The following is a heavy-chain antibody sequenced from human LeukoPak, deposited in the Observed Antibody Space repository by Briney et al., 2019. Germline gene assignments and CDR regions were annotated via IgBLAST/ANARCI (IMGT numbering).Heavy chain of an antibody. J-gene: IGHJ6*03. Sequence: ASETLSLTCAVYGGSFSGYFWSWIRQPPGKGLEWIGDINHSGSTNYNPSLKSRVTISVDTSKNQFSLKLSSVTAADTAVYYCARHGSDYYYYMDVWGKGTTVTVSS. CDR3: ARHGSDYYYYMDV. V-gene: IGHV4-34*01. CDR2: INHSGST. CDR1: GGSFSGYF.